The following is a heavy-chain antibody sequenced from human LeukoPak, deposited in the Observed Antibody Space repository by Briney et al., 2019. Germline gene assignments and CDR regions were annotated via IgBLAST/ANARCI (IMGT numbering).Heavy chain of an antibody. V-gene: IGHV3-48*01. CDR3: AGTDSGSYSRWFDY. CDR2: ISSSSSTI. Sequence: GALRLSCAASGFTFSSYSMNWVRQAPGKGLEWVSYISSSSSTIYYADSVKGRFTISRDNAKDSLYLQMNSLRAEDTAVYYCAGTDSGSYSRWFDYWGQGTLVTVSS. D-gene: IGHD1-26*01. CDR1: GFTFSSYS. J-gene: IGHJ4*02.